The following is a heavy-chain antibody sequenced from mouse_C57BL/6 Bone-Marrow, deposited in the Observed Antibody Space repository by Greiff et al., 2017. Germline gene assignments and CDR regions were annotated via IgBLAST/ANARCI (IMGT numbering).Heavy chain of an antibody. J-gene: IGHJ4*01. CDR3: VRFGRVEGAMDY. V-gene: IGHV10-3*01. D-gene: IGHD1-1*01. CDR2: IRSKSSNYAT. CDR1: GFTFNTYA. Sequence: EVQGVESGGGLVQPKGSLKLSCAASGFTFNTYAMHWVRQAPGKGLEWVARIRSKSSNYATYYAGSVKDRFTISRDDSQSMLYLQMNNLKTEDTAMYYCVRFGRVEGAMDYWGQGTSVTVSS.